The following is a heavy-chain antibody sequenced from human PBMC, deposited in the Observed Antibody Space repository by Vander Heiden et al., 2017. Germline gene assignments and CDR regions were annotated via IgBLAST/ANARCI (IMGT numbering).Heavy chain of an antibody. J-gene: IGHJ4*02. CDR2: IPYDGSNI. Sequence: QTQLVESGGGVVQPGRSMRLSCAASGCTSRSYGMHWVRQAPGKGLEWLAVIPYDGSNIHYTDSVDGRFTVSRYRSNNTLYLQMNKLRAEATAVYYCAKGNNGGAQRGYFEYWGQGTLVTVAP. D-gene: IGHD7-27*01. V-gene: IGHV3-30*18. CDR1: GCTSRSYG. CDR3: AKGNNGGAQRGYFEY.